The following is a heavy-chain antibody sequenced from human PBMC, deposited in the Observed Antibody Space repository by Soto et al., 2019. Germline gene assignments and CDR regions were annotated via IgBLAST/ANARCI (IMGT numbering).Heavy chain of an antibody. CDR2: IIPIFGTA. V-gene: IGHV1-69*01. D-gene: IGHD2-15*01. CDR1: GGTFSSYA. Sequence: QVQLVQSGAEVKKPGSSVKVSCKASGGTFSSYAISWVRQAPGQGLEWMGGIIPIFGTANYAQKFQGRVTITADESTSTAYMELSSQRSEDTAVYYCARGFIVVVVAATNYYGMDVWGQGTTVTVSS. CDR3: ARGFIVVVVAATNYYGMDV. J-gene: IGHJ6*02.